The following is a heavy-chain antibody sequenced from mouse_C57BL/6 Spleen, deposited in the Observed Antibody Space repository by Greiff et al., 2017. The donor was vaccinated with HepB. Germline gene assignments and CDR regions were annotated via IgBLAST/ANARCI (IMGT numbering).Heavy chain of an antibody. D-gene: IGHD2-1*01. V-gene: IGHV1-82*01. CDR1: GYAFSSSW. CDR3: ASLYGTNAMDY. CDR2: IYPGDGDT. J-gene: IGHJ4*01. Sequence: VQLQQSGPELVKPGASVKISCKASGYAFSSSWMNWVKQRPGKGLEWIGRIYPGDGDTNYNGKFKGKATLTADKSSSTAYMRLSSLTSEDSAVYFCASLYGTNAMDYWGQGTSVTVSS.